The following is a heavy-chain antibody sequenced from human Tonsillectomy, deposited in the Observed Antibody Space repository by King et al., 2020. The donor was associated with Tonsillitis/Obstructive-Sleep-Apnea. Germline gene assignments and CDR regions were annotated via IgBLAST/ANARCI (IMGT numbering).Heavy chain of an antibody. V-gene: IGHV3-30*01. Sequence: QLVQSGGGVVQPGRSLRLSCAASGFTFRSYTMYWVRQAPGKGLEWVAVISYDGSNKYYADSVKGRFTISRDNSKSTLYLQMNSLRAEDTAVYYCARESSDDSEQGIDYWGEGTLVTVSS. CDR3: ARESSDDSEQGIDY. CDR1: GFTFRSYT. D-gene: IGHD3-10*01. CDR2: ISYDGSNK. J-gene: IGHJ4*02.